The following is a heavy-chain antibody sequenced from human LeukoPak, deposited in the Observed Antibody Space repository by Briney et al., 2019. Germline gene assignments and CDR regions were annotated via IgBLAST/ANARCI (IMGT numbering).Heavy chain of an antibody. CDR1: GFTFSSYA. V-gene: IGHV3-30-3*01. CDR2: ISYDGSNK. J-gene: IGHJ6*02. D-gene: IGHD6-6*01. CDR3: ARDLYYSSSWDYYYYGMDV. Sequence: PGGSLRLSCAASGFTFSSYAMHWVRQAPGKGLEWVAVISYDGSNKYYADSVKGRFTISRDNPKNTLYLQMNSLRAEDTAVYYCARDLYYSSSWDYYYYGMDVWGQGTTVTVSS.